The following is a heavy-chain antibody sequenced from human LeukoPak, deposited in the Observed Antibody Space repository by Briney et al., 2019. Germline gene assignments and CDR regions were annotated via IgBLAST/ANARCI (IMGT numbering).Heavy chain of an antibody. J-gene: IGHJ4*02. Sequence: KSGGSLRLSCAASGFTFSSYSMNWVRQAPGKGLEWVSSISSSSSYIYYADSVKGRFTISRDNAKNSLYLQMNSLRAEDTAVYYCASMVRGVINYFDYWGQGTLVTVSS. CDR3: ASMVRGVINYFDY. CDR1: GFTFSSYS. D-gene: IGHD3-10*01. CDR2: ISSSSSYI. V-gene: IGHV3-21*01.